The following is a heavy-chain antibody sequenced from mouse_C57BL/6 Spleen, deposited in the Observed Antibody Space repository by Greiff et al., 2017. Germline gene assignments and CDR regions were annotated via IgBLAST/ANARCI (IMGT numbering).Heavy chain of an antibody. D-gene: IGHD1-2*01. CDR1: GFSFNTYA. V-gene: IGHV10-1*01. J-gene: IGHJ3*01. Sequence: EVQRVESGGGLVQPKGSLKLSCAASGFSFNTYAMNWVRQAPGKGLEWVARIRSKSNNYATYYADSVKDRFTISREDTESMLYLQMNNLKTWDTAMDYCVRHRGGHYGAWFAYWGQGTLVTVSA. CDR3: VRHRGGHYGAWFAY. CDR2: IRSKSNNYAT.